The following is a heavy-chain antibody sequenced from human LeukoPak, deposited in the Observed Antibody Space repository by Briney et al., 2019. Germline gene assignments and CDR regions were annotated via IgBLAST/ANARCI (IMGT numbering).Heavy chain of an antibody. CDR3: AKGRHFYGAGTYYNLDY. D-gene: IGHD3-10*01. CDR1: GFIFSTHG. J-gene: IGHJ4*02. CDR2: ISYDGSTK. V-gene: IGHV3-30*18. Sequence: GRSLRLSCAASGFIFSTHGMHWVRQAPGKGLEWVSLISYDGSTKYYADSVEGRFTISRDNSKSTLYLQLNSLRVEDTAVYYCAKGRHFYGAGTYYNLDYWGQGTLVTVSS.